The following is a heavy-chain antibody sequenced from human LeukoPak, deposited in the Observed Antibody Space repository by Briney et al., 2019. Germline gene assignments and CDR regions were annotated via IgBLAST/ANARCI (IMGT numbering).Heavy chain of an antibody. CDR1: GGSISSGDYY. Sequence: SETLSLTCAGSGGSISSGDYYWSWIRQPPGKGLEWIGYIYYSGSTYYNPSLKSRVTISVDTSKNQFSLKLSSVTAADTAVYYCARASDYYNDAFDIWGQGTMVTVSS. D-gene: IGHD3-10*01. V-gene: IGHV4-30-4*01. CDR3: ARASDYYNDAFDI. J-gene: IGHJ3*02. CDR2: IYYSGST.